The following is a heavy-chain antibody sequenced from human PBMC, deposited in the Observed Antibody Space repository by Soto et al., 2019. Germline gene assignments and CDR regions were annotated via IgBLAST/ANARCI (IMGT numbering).Heavy chain of an antibody. Sequence: GGSLRLSCAASGFTFSSYWMSWVRQAPGKGLEWVANIKQDGSEKYYVDSVKGRFTISRDNAKNSLYLQMNSLRAEDTAVYYCARGVGYRGYDEGNWFDPWGQGTLVTVSS. J-gene: IGHJ5*02. CDR1: GFTFSSYW. CDR3: ARGVGYRGYDEGNWFDP. CDR2: IKQDGSEK. D-gene: IGHD5-12*01. V-gene: IGHV3-7*01.